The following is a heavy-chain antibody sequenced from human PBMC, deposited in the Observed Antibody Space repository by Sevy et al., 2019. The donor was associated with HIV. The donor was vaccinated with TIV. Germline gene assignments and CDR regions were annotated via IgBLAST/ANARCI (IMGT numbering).Heavy chain of an antibody. Sequence: GGYLRLSCAASGFTFNYYGVHWVRQAPGKGLEWVAFIGFDGSDKNYADSVKGRFTISRDNSQNTMYMQMNSLRPDDTAVYYCAKNTAARGVGGFDYWGHGTLVTVSS. CDR1: GFTFNYYG. CDR3: AKNTAARGVGGFDY. V-gene: IGHV3-30*02. J-gene: IGHJ4*01. CDR2: IGFDGSDK. D-gene: IGHD6-6*01.